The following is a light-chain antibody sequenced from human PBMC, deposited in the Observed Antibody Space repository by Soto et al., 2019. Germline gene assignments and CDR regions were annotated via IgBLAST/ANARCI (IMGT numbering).Light chain of an antibody. CDR2: GAS. CDR1: QSVSTY. V-gene: IGKV3-20*01. Sequence: EIVLTQSPGTLSLSPGERVTLSCRASQSVSTYLAWYQQKPGQAPRLLIYGASSRATGIPDRFSGSGSGTDFTLTISRLEPEDFAVYYCQQYETSPRTFGQGTKVDIK. J-gene: IGKJ1*01. CDR3: QQYETSPRT.